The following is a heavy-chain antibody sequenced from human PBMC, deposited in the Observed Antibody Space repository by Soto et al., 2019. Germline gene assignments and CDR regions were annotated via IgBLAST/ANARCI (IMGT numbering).Heavy chain of an antibody. V-gene: IGHV4-61*01. CDR3: AIALEHLYFDY. J-gene: IGHJ4*02. CDR1: GGSVSSNSYY. D-gene: IGHD3-3*01. Sequence: SETLSLTCTVSGGSVSSNSYYWTWLRQPPGKGLEWIGYIHYSGSNNYNPSRQSRITISVDTSKNHCSLELTSVTAADTAVYYCAIALEHLYFDYWGQGALVTVSS. CDR2: IHYSGSN.